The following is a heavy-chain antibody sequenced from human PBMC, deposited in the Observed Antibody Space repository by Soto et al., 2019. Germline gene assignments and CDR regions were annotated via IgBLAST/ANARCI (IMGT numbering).Heavy chain of an antibody. CDR2: IYYTGGT. V-gene: IGHV4-59*01. CDR3: ARGRHWLDY. CDR1: GGSISSFY. D-gene: IGHD6-19*01. J-gene: IGHJ4*02. Sequence: QVQLQESGPGLVKPSETVSLTCTVSGGSISSFYWSWIRQPPGKGLEWIGYIYYTGGTNYKPSLKSPVTISVDTSKNQFSLKLSSVTAADTAVYYCARGRHWLDYWGQGTLVTVSS.